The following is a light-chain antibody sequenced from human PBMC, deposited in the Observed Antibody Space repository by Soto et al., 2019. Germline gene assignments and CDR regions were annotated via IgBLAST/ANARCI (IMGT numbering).Light chain of an antibody. Sequence: DIQLTQSPSFLSASVGDRVTFTCRASQGISSYLAWYQQKPGKAPNLLIYGASNLQGGVPSRFSGSGSVTEFTITISSLQHEDVAIYYCQQFMGFPLTFGQGTRLESK. CDR3: QQFMGFPLT. CDR1: QGISSY. V-gene: IGKV1-9*01. J-gene: IGKJ5*01. CDR2: GAS.